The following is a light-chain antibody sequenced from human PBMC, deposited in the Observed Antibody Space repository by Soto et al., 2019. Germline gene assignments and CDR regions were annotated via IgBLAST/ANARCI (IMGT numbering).Light chain of an antibody. V-gene: IGKV1-5*01. CDR1: QSISSW. Sequence: DIQMTQSPSTLSASVGDRVTITCRASQSISSWLAWYQQKPGKAPKLLIYDASSLESGVPSRFSGSGSGTELTLTISSLQPDDFATYYCQQYNSYPLYPFGQGTKLEIK. CDR2: DAS. CDR3: QQYNSYPLYP. J-gene: IGKJ2*01.